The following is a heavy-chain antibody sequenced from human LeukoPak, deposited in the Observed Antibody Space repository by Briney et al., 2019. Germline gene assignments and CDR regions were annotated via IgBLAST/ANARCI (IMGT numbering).Heavy chain of an antibody. J-gene: IGHJ4*02. D-gene: IGHD6-13*01. CDR1: GFAFSSYA. CDR3: ARVKGGIAAAGNYFDY. V-gene: IGHV3-30-3*01. Sequence: GRSLGLSCAASGFAFSSYAMHWVRQGPGKGLEWVALVSYDGGSKYYADSVKGRITISRDNSKNTLHLQMNSLRTEDTAVYYCARVKGGIAAAGNYFDYWGQGTLVTVSS. CDR2: VSYDGGSK.